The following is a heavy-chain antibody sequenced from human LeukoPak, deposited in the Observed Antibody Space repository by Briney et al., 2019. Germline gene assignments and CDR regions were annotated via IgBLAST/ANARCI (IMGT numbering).Heavy chain of an antibody. J-gene: IGHJ5*02. CDR2: ISGSGGST. V-gene: IGHV3-23*01. D-gene: IGHD2-21*02. Sequence: PGGSLRLSCAASGFTFSSYAMSWVRQAPGKGLEWVSAISGSGGSTYYADSVKGRFTISRDNSKNTLYLQMNSLRAEDTAVYYCAKQWSGGDYNDWRTYNWFDPWGQGTLVTVSS. CDR1: GFTFSSYA. CDR3: AKQWSGGDYNDWRTYNWFDP.